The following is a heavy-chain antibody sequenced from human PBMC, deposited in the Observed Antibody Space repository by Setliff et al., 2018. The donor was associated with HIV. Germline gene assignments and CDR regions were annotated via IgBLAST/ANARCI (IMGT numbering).Heavy chain of an antibody. V-gene: IGHV1-2*02. CDR2: INPETGDP. J-gene: IGHJ1*01. CDR3: ATDPGYSSTWYSESFQH. CDR1: GYRFIGHY. Sequence: ASVKVSCKTSGYRFIGHYLHWVRLAPGQGPEWVGWINPETGDPNYAQKFRGRVLMTRDTSITTAFLHVAKLTSDDTAIYYCATDPGYSSTWYSESFQHWGQGTVVTVSS. D-gene: IGHD6-13*01.